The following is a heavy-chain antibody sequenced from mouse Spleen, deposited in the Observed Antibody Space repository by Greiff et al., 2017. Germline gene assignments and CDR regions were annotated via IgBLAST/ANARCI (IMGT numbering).Heavy chain of an antibody. J-gene: IGHJ2*01. D-gene: IGHD2-3*01. CDR2: INYDGSST. V-gene: IGHV5-16*01. CDR1: GFTFSDYY. Sequence: EVQRVESEGGLVQPGSSMKLSCTASGFTFSDYYMAWVRQVPEKGLEWVANINYDGSSTYYLDSLKSRFIISRDNAKNILYLQMSSLKSEDTATYYCARFYDGYPYYFDYWGQGTTLTVSS. CDR3: ARFYDGYPYYFDY.